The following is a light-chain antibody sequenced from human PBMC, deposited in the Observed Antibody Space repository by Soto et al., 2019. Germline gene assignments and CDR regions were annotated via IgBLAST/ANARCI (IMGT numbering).Light chain of an antibody. Sequence: DIVMTQSPDSLAVSLGERAPINCKSSQSVLYSTNNKNYLAWYQQKPGQPPKLLIYWATTRESGVPDRFSGSWSRTDFTLTISSLQAEDVAVYYCQQYYITPLTFGGGTKVEIK. CDR1: QSVLYSTNNKNY. CDR3: QQYYITPLT. CDR2: WAT. V-gene: IGKV4-1*01. J-gene: IGKJ4*01.